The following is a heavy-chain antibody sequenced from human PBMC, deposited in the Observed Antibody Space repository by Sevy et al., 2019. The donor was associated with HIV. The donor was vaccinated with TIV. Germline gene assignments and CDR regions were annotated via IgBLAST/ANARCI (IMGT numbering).Heavy chain of an antibody. Sequence: ASVKVSCRASGYTFTSYDIHWVRQTTGQRLEWMGWMIPNSGNTGYAQKFQCRVTMTRDTSKGTLYMELSSLRSDDTAGYYWVRLLSTSYYNYPALDVWGQGTTVTVSS. CDR3: VRLLSTSYYNYPALDV. V-gene: IGHV1-8*01. CDR1: GYTFTSYD. J-gene: IGHJ6*02. D-gene: IGHD3-10*01. CDR2: MIPNSGNT.